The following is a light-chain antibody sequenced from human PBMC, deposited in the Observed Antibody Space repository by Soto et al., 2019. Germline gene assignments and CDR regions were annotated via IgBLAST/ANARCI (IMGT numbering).Light chain of an antibody. J-gene: IGLJ3*02. CDR2: EVS. Sequence: QSALTQPASVSGSPGQSITISCSGSSGDVGNYDLVSWYQQIPGKAPQLMIFEVSRRPSRVSDRFSGSKSGNTASLTISSLQAEDEGDFYCCSYAGNGAWVFGGGTKLTVL. V-gene: IGLV2-23*02. CDR1: SGDVGNYDL. CDR3: CSYAGNGAWV.